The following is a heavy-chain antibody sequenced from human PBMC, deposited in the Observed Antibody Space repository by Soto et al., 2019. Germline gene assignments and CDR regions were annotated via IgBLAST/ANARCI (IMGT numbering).Heavy chain of an antibody. Sequence: QVQLQESGPGLVKPSETLSLTCTVSGGSISSYYWSWIRQPAGKGLEWIGRIYTSGSTNYNPSLKRRVTMSVDTSKNQFSRKLSSVTAADTAVYYCARSIAVAGHYYYYGMDVWGQGTTVTVSS. D-gene: IGHD6-19*01. CDR2: IYTSGST. V-gene: IGHV4-4*07. J-gene: IGHJ6*02. CDR3: ARSIAVAGHYYYYGMDV. CDR1: GGSISSYY.